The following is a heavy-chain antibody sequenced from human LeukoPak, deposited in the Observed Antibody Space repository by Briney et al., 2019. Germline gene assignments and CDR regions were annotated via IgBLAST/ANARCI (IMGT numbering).Heavy chain of an antibody. V-gene: IGHV3-30*02. J-gene: IGHJ5*02. CDR2: IRYDGSNK. CDR1: GFTFSSYA. CDR3: ARGFYDGVNWFDP. Sequence: GGSLRLSCAASGFTFSSYAMHWVRQAPGKGLEWVTFIRYDGSNKYYADSVKGRFIISRDNAKNSLYLQMNSLRAEDTAVYYCARGFYDGVNWFDPWGQGTLVTVSS. D-gene: IGHD5/OR15-5a*01.